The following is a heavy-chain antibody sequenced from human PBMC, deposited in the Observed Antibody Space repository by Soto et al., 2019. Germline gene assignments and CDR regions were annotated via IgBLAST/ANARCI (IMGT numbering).Heavy chain of an antibody. CDR2: IWYDGSNK. CDR1: GFTFSSDG. CDR3: ARDHVGSSVWYRRGDI. D-gene: IGHD6-19*01. J-gene: IGHJ3*02. Sequence: QVQLVESGGGVVQPGRSLRLSCAASGFTFSSDGMHWVRQAPGKGLEWVAVIWYDGSNKYYADSVKGRFTISRDNSKNTLYLQMNSLRAEDTAVYYFARDHVGSSVWYRRGDIWGQGTMVTVSS. V-gene: IGHV3-33*01.